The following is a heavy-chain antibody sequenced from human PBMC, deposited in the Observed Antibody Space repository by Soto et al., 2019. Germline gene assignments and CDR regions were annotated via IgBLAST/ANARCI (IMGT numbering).Heavy chain of an antibody. J-gene: IGHJ3*02. V-gene: IGHV1-2*02. CDR1: GYTFIGYY. CDR2: INPNSGAT. D-gene: IGHD3-9*01. Sequence: ASVKVSCKTAGYTFIGYYMHWVRQAPGQGLEWLGWINPNSGATIYAQKFQARVTMTRDTSINTAYMELSRLRSDDTAVYYCARDSYYDILTGYPRNAFDIWGQGTIVTVSS. CDR3: ARDSYYDILTGYPRNAFDI.